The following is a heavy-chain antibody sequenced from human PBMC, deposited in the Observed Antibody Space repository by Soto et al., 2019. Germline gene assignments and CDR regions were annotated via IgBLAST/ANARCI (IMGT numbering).Heavy chain of an antibody. V-gene: IGHV4-39*01. CDR2: IYHTGNA. D-gene: IGHD3-22*01. CDR1: GDSIRNTRFY. J-gene: IGHJ5*02. Sequence: SETLSLTCSVSGDSIRNTRFYWAWIRQPPGEGLEWIGSIYHTGNAYYNPSLKSRVTISVDTSKNQFSLKLTSVTAADAALYYCARDFFDSSDYTTNWFDPWGQGTLVTVS. CDR3: ARDFFDSSDYTTNWFDP.